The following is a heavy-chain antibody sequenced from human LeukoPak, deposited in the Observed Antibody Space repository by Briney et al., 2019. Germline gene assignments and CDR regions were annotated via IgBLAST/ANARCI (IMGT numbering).Heavy chain of an antibody. CDR1: GGSFSGYH. D-gene: IGHD6-6*01. CDR3: ARGRGAARFVTIEFDY. CDR2: INHRGST. J-gene: IGHJ4*02. Sequence: SETLSLTCAVYGGSFSGYHWSWIRQPPGKGLEWIGEINHRGSTNYNPSLKSRDTMSVDTSKNQFSLKLSSVTAADTAVYYCARGRGAARFVTIEFDYWGQGALVTVSS. V-gene: IGHV4-34*01.